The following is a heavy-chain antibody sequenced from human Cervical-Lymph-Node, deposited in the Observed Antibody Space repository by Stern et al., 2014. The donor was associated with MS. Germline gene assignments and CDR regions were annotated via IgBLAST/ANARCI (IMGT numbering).Heavy chain of an antibody. CDR3: ARSPPYYEFWNDYYYFDY. J-gene: IGHJ4*02. CDR1: GFSLSTSGMR. D-gene: IGHD3-3*01. V-gene: IGHV2-70*04. CDR2: IAWDDDK. Sequence: QITLKESGPALVKPTQTLTLTCTFSGFSLSTSGMRVSWIRQPPGKALEWLARIAWDDDKFYSTSLKTRLTISKDTSKSQVVLTMTNMDPVDTATYYCARSPPYYEFWNDYYYFDYWGQGTLVAVSS.